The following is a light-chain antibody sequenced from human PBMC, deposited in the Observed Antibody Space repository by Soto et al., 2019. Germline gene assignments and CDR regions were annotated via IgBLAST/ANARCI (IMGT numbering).Light chain of an antibody. CDR2: ATS. CDR1: HTVNSDY. CDR3: HQFGYSPRT. J-gene: IGKJ1*01. V-gene: IGKV3-20*01. Sequence: EIVFTQSPGTLSLSPGETATLSCRASHTVNSDYLAWFQQRPGQAPRLLIFATSRRATDIPDRFSGSGSGTDFTLAIRRLEPEDFAVYYCHQFGYSPRTFGQGTKVDIK.